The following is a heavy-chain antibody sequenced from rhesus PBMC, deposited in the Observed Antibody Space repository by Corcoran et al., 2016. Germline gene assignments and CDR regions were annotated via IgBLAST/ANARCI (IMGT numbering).Heavy chain of an antibody. J-gene: IGHJ4*01. Sequence: DVQLVESGGGLVKPGGSLRLSGVASGFNLSCFETNWARQAPGKGLEWVSVISESGGTTYYADSVKGRFTISRDNAKNSLFLQMNSLRAEDTAVYYCISGYSWGQGVLVTVSS. CDR2: ISESGGTT. V-gene: IGHV3-100*02. D-gene: IGHD5-42*01. CDR1: GFNLSCFE. CDR3: ISGYS.